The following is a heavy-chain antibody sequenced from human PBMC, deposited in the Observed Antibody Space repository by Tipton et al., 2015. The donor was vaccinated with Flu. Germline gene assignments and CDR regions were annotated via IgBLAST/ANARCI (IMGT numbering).Heavy chain of an antibody. J-gene: IGHJ4*02. Sequence: TLSLTCTVSGGSVNSYFWSWIRQPPGKGLEWIGGLSYRGNTYYNPALRSRVVISVDPSKNQFSLKLISVTAADTAIYYCARLSFYDVVLKNFSFEDWGQGTLVSVSS. CDR2: LSYRGNT. D-gene: IGHD3-10*02. V-gene: IGHV4-59*05. CDR1: GGSVNSYF. CDR3: ARLSFYDVVLKNFSFED.